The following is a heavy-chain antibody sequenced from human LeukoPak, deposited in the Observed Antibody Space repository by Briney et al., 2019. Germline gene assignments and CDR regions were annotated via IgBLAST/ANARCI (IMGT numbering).Heavy chain of an antibody. D-gene: IGHD4-17*01. CDR1: DYSISIGYY. V-gene: IGHV4-38-2*02. CDR2: IYHSGTT. J-gene: IGHJ3*02. CDR3: ARDTRTTVTGDAFDI. Sequence: PSETLSLTCTVSDYSISIGYYWGWIRQPPGKGLEWIGSIYHSGTTYYNPSLKSRVTISVDTSKNQFSLKVTSVTAADTAVYYRARDTRTTVTGDAFDIWGQGTMVTVSS.